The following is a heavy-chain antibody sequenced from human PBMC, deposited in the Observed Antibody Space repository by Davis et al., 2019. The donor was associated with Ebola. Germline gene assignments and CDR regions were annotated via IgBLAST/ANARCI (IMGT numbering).Heavy chain of an antibody. CDR1: GFTFSSYS. CDR3: AKGGVMITFGGVPGTY. Sequence: PGGSLRLSCAASGFTFSSYSMNWVRQAPGKGLEWVSYISSSGSTIYYADSVKGRLTISRDNSKNTLYLQMNSLRAEDTAVYYCAKGGVMITFGGVPGTYWGQGTLVTVSS. V-gene: IGHV3-48*01. J-gene: IGHJ4*02. CDR2: ISSSGSTI. D-gene: IGHD3-16*01.